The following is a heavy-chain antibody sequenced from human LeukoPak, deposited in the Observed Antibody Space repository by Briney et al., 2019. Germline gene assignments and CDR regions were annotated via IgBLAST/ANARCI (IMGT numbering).Heavy chain of an antibody. CDR1: GFTFSSYS. D-gene: IGHD3-10*01. J-gene: IGHJ4*02. V-gene: IGHV3-23*01. Sequence: GSLILFCDASGFTFSSYSMSWFRQPPGRELVGVSVISGSGDSTYYEDSVEGRCTISRDNSKDALYLQMNSLRVEDTAIYYCVKEQTSCWFRVADFWGQGTMVTVS. CDR2: ISGSGDST. CDR3: VKEQTSCWFRVADF.